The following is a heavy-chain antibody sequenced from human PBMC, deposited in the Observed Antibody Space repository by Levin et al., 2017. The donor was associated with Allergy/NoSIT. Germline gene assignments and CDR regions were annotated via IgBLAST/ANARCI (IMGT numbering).Heavy chain of an antibody. V-gene: IGHV3-30-3*01. CDR3: ARVCSGGSCYSYYYGMDV. D-gene: IGHD2-15*01. Sequence: GESLKISCAASGFTFSSYAMHWVRQAPGKGLEWVAVISYDGSNKYYADSVKGRFTISRDNSKNTLYLQMNSLRAEDTAVYYWARVCSGGSCYSYYYGMDVWGQGTTVTVSS. CDR2: ISYDGSNK. J-gene: IGHJ6*02. CDR1: GFTFSSYA.